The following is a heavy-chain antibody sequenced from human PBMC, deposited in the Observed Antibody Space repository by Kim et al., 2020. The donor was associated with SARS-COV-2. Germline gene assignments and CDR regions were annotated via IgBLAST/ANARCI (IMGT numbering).Heavy chain of an antibody. CDR2: IKEDAIEK. CDR3: AVAYGLDV. V-gene: IGHV3-7*01. D-gene: IGHD5-12*01. J-gene: IGHJ6*02. Sequence: GGSLRLSCAASGFTFGTYWMTWVRQAPGKGLEWVANIKEDAIEKYYVDSVKGRFIISRDNDEKSLYLQMNRLRAEDSAVYYCAVAYGLDVWGQGTTVTVS. CDR1: GFTFGTYW.